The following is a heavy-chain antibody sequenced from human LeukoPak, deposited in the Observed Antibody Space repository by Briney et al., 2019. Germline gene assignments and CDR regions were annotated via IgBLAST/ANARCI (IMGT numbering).Heavy chain of an antibody. D-gene: IGHD3-3*01. CDR1: GYTFTSYY. CDR2: INPSGGST. J-gene: IGHJ5*02. V-gene: IGHV1-46*01. CDR3: ARVRGVGYDFWSGYSGGWFDP. Sequence: ASVKVSCKASGYTFTSYYMHWVRQAPGQGLEWMGIINPSGGSTSYAQKFQGRVTITRNTSISTAYMELSSLRSEDTAVYYCARVRGVGYDFWSGYSGGWFDPWGQGTLVTVSS.